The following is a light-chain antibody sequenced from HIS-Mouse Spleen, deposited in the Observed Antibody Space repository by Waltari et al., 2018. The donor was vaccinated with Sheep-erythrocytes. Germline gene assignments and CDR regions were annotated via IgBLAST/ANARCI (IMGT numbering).Light chain of an antibody. CDR3: CSYAGSYTVV. CDR1: SSDVGGYNY. V-gene: IGLV2-11*01. Sequence: QSALTQPRSVSGSPGQSVTISCTGTSSDVGGYNYVSWYQQHPGKAPKLMIYDVSKRPSGVPVRFAGSKPGNTASLTISGLQAEDEADYYCCSYAGSYTVVFGGGTKLTV. J-gene: IGLJ2*01. CDR2: DVS.